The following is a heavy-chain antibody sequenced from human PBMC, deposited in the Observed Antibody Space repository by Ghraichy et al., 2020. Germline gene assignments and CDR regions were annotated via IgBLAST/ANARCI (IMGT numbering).Heavy chain of an antibody. Sequence: GGSLRLSCAASGFTFGTYAMGWVRQAPGKGLEWVATISGGAGTNKFFGGSGEGRFTISRDTSQNPVSLQMNSMRVGDTAFYYCAREHVSTWFLFDYWGQGTQVTVSS. V-gene: IGHV3-23*01. CDR3: AREHVSTWFLFDY. CDR1: GFTFGTYA. D-gene: IGHD2-2*01. J-gene: IGHJ4*02. CDR2: ISGGAGT.